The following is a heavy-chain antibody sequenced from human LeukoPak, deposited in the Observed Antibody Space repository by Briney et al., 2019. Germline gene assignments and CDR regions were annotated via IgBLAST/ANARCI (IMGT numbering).Heavy chain of an antibody. CDR3: ARDQKVYFDY. J-gene: IGHJ4*02. V-gene: IGHV3-21*01. CDR1: GFTFSSYS. Sequence: PGGSLRLSCAAPGFTFSSYSMNWVRQAPGKGLEWVSSISSSSSYIYYADSVKGRFTISRDNAKNSLYLQMNSLRAEDTAVYYCARDQKVYFDYWGQGTLVTVSS. CDR2: ISSSSSYI.